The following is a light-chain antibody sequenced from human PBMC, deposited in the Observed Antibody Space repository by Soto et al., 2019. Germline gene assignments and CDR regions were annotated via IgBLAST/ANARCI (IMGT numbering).Light chain of an antibody. CDR2: GAS. J-gene: IGKJ1*01. V-gene: IGKV3-20*01. Sequence: EIVLTQSPGTLSLSPGERATLSCRASQSVSSSYLAWYQQKPGQAPRLLIYGASSRATGIPDRFSGSGSGSDFTLTISRLEPEDFAVYYCQQLRTFGQGTKVEFK. CDR1: QSVSSSY. CDR3: QQLRT.